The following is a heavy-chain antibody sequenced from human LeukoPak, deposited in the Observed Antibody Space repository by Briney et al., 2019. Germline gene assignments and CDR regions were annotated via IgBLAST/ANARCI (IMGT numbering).Heavy chain of an antibody. Sequence: SETLSLTCAVYGGSFSGYYWSWIRQPPGKGLEWIGEINHSGSTNYNPSRKSRVTISVDTSKNQFSLKLSSVTAADTAVYYCARGWSYYGSGSYYKNWFDPWGQGTLVTVSS. CDR1: GGSFSGYY. J-gene: IGHJ5*02. V-gene: IGHV4-34*01. D-gene: IGHD3-10*01. CDR3: ARGWSYYGSGSYYKNWFDP. CDR2: INHSGST.